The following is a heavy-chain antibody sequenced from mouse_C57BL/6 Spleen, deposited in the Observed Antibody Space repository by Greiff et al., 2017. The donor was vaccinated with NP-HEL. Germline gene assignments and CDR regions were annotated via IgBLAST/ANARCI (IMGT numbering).Heavy chain of an antibody. CDR1: GYTFTSYW. V-gene: IGHV1-50*01. D-gene: IGHD1-2*01. J-gene: IGHJ1*03. CDR2: IDPSDSYT. Sequence: QVQLQQSGAELVKPGASVKLSCKASGYTFTSYWMQWVKQRPGQGLEWIGGIDPSDSYTNYNQKFKGKATLTVDKSSSTAYMQLSSLTSEVSAVYYCARKTTAWSFDVWGTGTTVTVSS. CDR3: ARKTTAWSFDV.